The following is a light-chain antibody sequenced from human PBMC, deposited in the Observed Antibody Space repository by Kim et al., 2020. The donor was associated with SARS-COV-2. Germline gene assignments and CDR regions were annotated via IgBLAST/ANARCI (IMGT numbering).Light chain of an antibody. CDR3: HQYYSTPYS. V-gene: IGKV4-1*01. CDR1: QSILYASNSQKY. J-gene: IGKJ2*03. CDR2: WAS. Sequence: RDTINCKSSQSILYASNSQKYLAWYQPKPGQPPKLLIYWASIRESGVPDRFSGSGSETDFTLTISSLQAEDVAVYYCHQYYSTPYSFGQGTKLEI.